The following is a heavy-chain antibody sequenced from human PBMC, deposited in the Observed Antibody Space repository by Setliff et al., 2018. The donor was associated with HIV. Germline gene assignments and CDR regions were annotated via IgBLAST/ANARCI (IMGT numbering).Heavy chain of an antibody. J-gene: IGHJ5*02. D-gene: IGHD2-2*02. CDR1: GGAFISHT. CDR3: TKEQEIGSYLDP. Sequence: SVKVSCKASGGAFISHTFTWVRQAPGQGLEWMGRIIPILGIPNYAQNFQGRLTISADKSTRTAYLELSSLRSDDSAVYFCTKEQEIGSYLDPWGQGTRVTVSS. V-gene: IGHV1-69*04. CDR2: IIPILGIP.